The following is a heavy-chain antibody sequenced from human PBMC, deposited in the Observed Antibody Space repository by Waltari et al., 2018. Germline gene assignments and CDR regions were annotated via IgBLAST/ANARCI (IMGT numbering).Heavy chain of an antibody. D-gene: IGHD1-26*01. Sequence: EVQLVESGGGLVQPGGSLRLSCAASGFTFSSYWMHWVRQAPGKGRVWVSLINMDGGSTRYADPVKGRVTISRDNAKNTLYLQMNSLRAEDTAVYYCASEDSGSYGSEGFDYWGQGTLVTVSS. J-gene: IGHJ4*02. V-gene: IGHV3-74*01. CDR3: ASEDSGSYGSEGFDY. CDR2: INMDGGST. CDR1: GFTFSSYW.